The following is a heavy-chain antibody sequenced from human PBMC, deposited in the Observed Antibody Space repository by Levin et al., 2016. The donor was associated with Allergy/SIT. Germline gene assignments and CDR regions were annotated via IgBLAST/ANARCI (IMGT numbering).Heavy chain of an antibody. Sequence: SETLSLTCTVSGGSVSSGSYYWSWIRQPPGKGLEWIGYIYYSGSTNYNPSLKSRVTISVDTSKNQFSLKLSSVTAADTAVYYCARGSRGRATYYYYYMDVWGKGTTVTVSS. CDR2: IYYSGST. J-gene: IGHJ6*03. CDR1: GGSVSSGSYY. V-gene: IGHV4-61*01. D-gene: IGHD5-24*01. CDR3: ARGSRGRATYYYYYMDV.